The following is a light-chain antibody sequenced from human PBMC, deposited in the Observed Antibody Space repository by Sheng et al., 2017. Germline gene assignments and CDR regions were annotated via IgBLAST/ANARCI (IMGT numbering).Light chain of an antibody. J-gene: IGKJ1*01. CDR3: QQYYSTPRT. CDR1: RSVLYSSNNKNY. V-gene: IGKV4-1*01. Sequence: DIVMTQSPDSLAVSLGERATINCKSSRSVLYSSNNKNYLAWYQQKPGQPPKLLIYWASTRESGVPDRFSGSGSGTDFTLTINSLQAEDVAVYYCQQYYSTPRTFGQGT. CDR2: WAS.